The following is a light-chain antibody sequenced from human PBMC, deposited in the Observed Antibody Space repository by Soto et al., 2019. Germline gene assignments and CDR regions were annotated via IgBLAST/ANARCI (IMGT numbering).Light chain of an antibody. Sequence: EIVLTQSPATLSLSPGERATLSCRASQSVSSYLAWYQQKPGQAPRLLIYDASNRATGIPARLSGSGSGTDFTLTISSLEPEDFAVYYCQQRSHWPFLTFGGGTKVEIK. J-gene: IGKJ4*01. CDR1: QSVSSY. CDR2: DAS. CDR3: QQRSHWPFLT. V-gene: IGKV3-11*01.